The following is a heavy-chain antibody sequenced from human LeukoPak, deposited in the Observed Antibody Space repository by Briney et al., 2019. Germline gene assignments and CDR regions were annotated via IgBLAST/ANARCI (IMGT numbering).Heavy chain of an antibody. Sequence: GGSLRLSCVASGSTFTNYWKQWVRRAPGKGLVWVSRINSDGSSTNYADSVKGRFTTSRDNAKNTLYLQMNSLRAEDTAVYYCAMGPYYYDSSAYYYWGQGTLVTVSS. CDR3: AMGPYYYDSSAYYY. D-gene: IGHD3-22*01. V-gene: IGHV3-74*01. CDR1: GSTFTNYW. J-gene: IGHJ4*02. CDR2: INSDGSST.